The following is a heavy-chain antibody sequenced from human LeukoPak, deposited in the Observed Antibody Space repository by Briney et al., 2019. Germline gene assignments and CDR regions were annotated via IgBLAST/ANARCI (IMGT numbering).Heavy chain of an antibody. CDR1: GGSISSYY. CDR2: IYTSGST. Sequence: SETLSLTCTVSGGSISSYYWSWIRQPAGKGLEWIGRIYTSGSTNYNPSLKSRVTMSVDTSKNQFSLKLSSVTAADTAVYYCARDGRMDCSGGSCYSGDPWGQGTLVTVSS. J-gene: IGHJ5*02. V-gene: IGHV4-4*07. CDR3: ARDGRMDCSGGSCYSGDP. D-gene: IGHD2-15*01.